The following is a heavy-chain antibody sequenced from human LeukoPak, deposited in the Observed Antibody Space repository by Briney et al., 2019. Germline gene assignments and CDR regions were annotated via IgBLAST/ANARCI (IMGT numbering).Heavy chain of an antibody. D-gene: IGHD3-9*01. CDR3: ARDEGLDYDILTGYLPAGY. CDR2: IYSGGST. J-gene: IGHJ4*02. Sequence: GGSLRLSCAASGFTFSSYSMNWVRQAPGKGLEWVSVIYSGGSTYYADSVKGRFTISRDNSKNTLYLQMNSLRAEDTAVYYCARDEGLDYDILTGYLPAGYWGQGTLVTVSS. V-gene: IGHV3-66*01. CDR1: GFTFSSYS.